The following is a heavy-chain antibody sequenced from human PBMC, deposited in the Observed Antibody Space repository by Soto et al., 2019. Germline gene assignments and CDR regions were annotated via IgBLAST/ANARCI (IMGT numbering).Heavy chain of an antibody. Sequence: GGSLRLSCAASGFTVSSNYMSWVRQAPGKGLEWVSVIYSGGSTYYADSVKGRFTISRDNSKNTLYLQMNSLRAEDTAVYYCARVSGNSYYYYGMDVWGQGTTVTVSS. J-gene: IGHJ6*02. CDR1: GFTVSSNY. D-gene: IGHD4-4*01. V-gene: IGHV3-53*01. CDR3: ARVSGNSYYYYGMDV. CDR2: IYSGGST.